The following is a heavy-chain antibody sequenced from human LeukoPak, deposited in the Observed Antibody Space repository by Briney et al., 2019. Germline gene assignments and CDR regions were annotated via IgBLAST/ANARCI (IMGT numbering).Heavy chain of an antibody. CDR3: ARDQRSSGSNIFDY. CDR2: IFYRGST. CDR1: GGSISNDDYY. D-gene: IGHD1-26*01. J-gene: IGHJ4*02. Sequence: SETLSLTCTVSGGSISNDDYYWTWIRQSPGKGLEWIGYIFYRGSTYYNPSLKSRLTISVDTSKNQFSMKLTSVTAADTAIHFCARDQRSSGSNIFDYWGQGTLVTVSS. V-gene: IGHV4-30-4*01.